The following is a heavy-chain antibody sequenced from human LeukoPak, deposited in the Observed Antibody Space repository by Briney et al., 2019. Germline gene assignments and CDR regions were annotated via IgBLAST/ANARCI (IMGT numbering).Heavy chain of an antibody. CDR1: GYTFTSYA. D-gene: IGHD5-18*01. CDR3: AREETYSYGYYWFDP. CDR2: INAGNGNT. V-gene: IGHV1-3*01. J-gene: IGHJ5*02. Sequence: ASVKVSCKASGYTFTSYAMHWVRQAPGQRLEWMGWINAGNGNTKYSQKFQGRVTITRDTSASTAYMELSSLRSEDTAVYYCAREETYSYGYYWFDPWGQGTLVTVSS.